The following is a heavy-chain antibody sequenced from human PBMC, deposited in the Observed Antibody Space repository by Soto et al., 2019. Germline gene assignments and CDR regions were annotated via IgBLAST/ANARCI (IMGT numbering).Heavy chain of an antibody. J-gene: IGHJ5*02. CDR3: ARIRTSLLWFGLPGWFDP. CDR2: IFSNDEK. CDR1: GFSLSNARMG. V-gene: IGHV2-26*01. D-gene: IGHD3-10*01. Sequence: QVTLKESGPVLVKPTETLTLTCTVSGFSLSNARMGVSWIRQPPGKALEWLAHIFSNDEKSYSTSLKSRLTIYKDTSKSQVVLTMTNMDPVDTATYYCARIRTSLLWFGLPGWFDPWGQGTLVTVSS.